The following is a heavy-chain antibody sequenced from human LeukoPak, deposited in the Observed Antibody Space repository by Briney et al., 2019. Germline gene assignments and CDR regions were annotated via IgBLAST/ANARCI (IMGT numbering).Heavy chain of an antibody. CDR1: GGSISSYY. CDR3: ARGSVPTAIAYYYYMDV. Sequence: PSETLSLTCTVSGGSISSYYWSWIRQPPGKGLEWIGYIYYSGSTNYNPSLKSRVTISVDTSKNQFSLKLSSVTAADTAVYYCARGSVPTAIAYYYYMDVWGKGTTVTISS. V-gene: IGHV4-59*01. D-gene: IGHD2-2*01. CDR2: IYYSGST. J-gene: IGHJ6*03.